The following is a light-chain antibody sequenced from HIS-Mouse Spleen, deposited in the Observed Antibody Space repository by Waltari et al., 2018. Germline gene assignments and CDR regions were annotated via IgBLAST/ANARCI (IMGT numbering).Light chain of an antibody. CDR1: SSDVGGYNY. CDR3: CSYAGSYTWV. J-gene: IGLJ3*02. V-gene: IGLV2-11*01. Sequence: QSALTPPRPVSGSPGPSVTIPCTGTSSDVGGYNYFPWYQQHPGKAPKLMIYDVSKRPSGVPDSFSGSKSGNTASLTISGLQAEDEADYYCCSYAGSYTWVFGGGTKLTVL. CDR2: DVS.